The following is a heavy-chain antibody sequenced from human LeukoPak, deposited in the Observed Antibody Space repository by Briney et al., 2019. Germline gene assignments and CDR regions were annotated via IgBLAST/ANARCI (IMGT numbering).Heavy chain of an antibody. CDR1: GFTFSSYS. V-gene: IGHV3-21*01. Sequence: GGSLRLSCAASGFTFSSYSMDWVRQAPGKGLEWVSSISSSSSYIYYADSVKGRFTISRDNAKNSLYLQMNSLRAEDTAVYYCARDNVVAATPFDYWGQGTLVTVSS. D-gene: IGHD2-15*01. CDR2: ISSSSSYI. J-gene: IGHJ4*02. CDR3: ARDNVVAATPFDY.